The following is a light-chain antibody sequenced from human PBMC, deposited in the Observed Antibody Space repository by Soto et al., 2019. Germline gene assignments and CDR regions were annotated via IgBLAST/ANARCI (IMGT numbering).Light chain of an antibody. Sequence: QSALTQPASVSGSPGQSITISCTGTSSDVGGYNYVSWYQQHPGKAPKLMIYEVTNRPSGVSNRFSGSKSGNTASLTISGLQPEDESYYYCSSYTSSSAVYVLFGGGTKLTVL. CDR2: EVT. J-gene: IGLJ2*01. CDR3: SSYTSSSAVYVL. CDR1: SSDVGGYNY. V-gene: IGLV2-14*01.